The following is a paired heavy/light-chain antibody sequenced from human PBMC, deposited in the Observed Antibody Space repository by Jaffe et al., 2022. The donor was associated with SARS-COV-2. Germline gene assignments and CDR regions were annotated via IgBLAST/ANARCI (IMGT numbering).Light chain of an antibody. CDR1: SSDVGGYNY. J-gene: IGLJ3*02. V-gene: IGLV2-14*01. CDR3: SSYTSSSTLV. Sequence: QSALTQPASVSGSPGQSITISCTGTSSDVGGYNYVSWYQQHPGKAPKLMIYDVSNRPSGVSSRFSGSKSGNTASLTISGLQAEDEADYYCSSYTSSSTLVFGGGTKLTVL. CDR2: DVS.
Heavy chain of an antibody. D-gene: IGHD4-17*01. V-gene: IGHV3-73*02. Sequence: EVQLVESGGGLVQPGGSLKLSCAASGFTFSASAMHWVRQASGKGLEWVGRIRSKVNNYATMYGASVKGRFTISRDDLRSTAYLQMNGLRTEDTAVYYCTRVPGDYFYYYHMDVWGKGTTVTVSS. J-gene: IGHJ6*03. CDR3: TRVPGDYFYYYHMDV. CDR1: GFTFSASA. CDR2: IRSKVNNYAT.